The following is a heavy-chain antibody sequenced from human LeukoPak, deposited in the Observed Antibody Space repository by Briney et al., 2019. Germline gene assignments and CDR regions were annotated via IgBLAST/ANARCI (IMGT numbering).Heavy chain of an antibody. J-gene: IGHJ4*02. Sequence: GGSLRLSCAASGFTFSSYAMHWVRQAPGKGLEWVAVISYDGSNKYYADSVKGRFTISRDNSKNTVYLQMNSLRAEDTAVYYCAKDRLPDGVWSIDYWGQGTLVTVSS. CDR2: ISYDGSNK. CDR1: GFTFSSYA. V-gene: IGHV3-30-3*01. D-gene: IGHD2-8*02. CDR3: AKDRLPDGVWSIDY.